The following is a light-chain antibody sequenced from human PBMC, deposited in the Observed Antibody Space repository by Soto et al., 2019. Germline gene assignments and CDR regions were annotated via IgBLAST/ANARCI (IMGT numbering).Light chain of an antibody. CDR3: SSYAGSNNV. CDR1: SRDVGAYDY. J-gene: IGLJ1*01. CDR2: EVS. V-gene: IGLV2-8*01. Sequence: QSALTQPASVSGSPGQSITISCTGTSRDVGAYDYVSWYQQHPGKAPKLMIYEVSKRPSGVPDRFSGSKSGNTASLTVSGLQAEDEADYYCSSYAGSNNVFGTGTKVTVL.